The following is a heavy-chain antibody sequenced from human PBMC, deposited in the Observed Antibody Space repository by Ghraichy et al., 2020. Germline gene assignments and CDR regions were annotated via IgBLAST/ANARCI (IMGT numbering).Heavy chain of an antibody. Sequence: ASVKVSCKASGYTFTSYGISWVRQAPGQGLEWMGWISAYNGNTNYAQKLQGRVTMTTDTSTSTAYMELRSLRSDDTAVYYCARDAAYHDYGGHFDYWGQGTLVTVSS. CDR3: ARDAAYHDYGGHFDY. J-gene: IGHJ4*02. D-gene: IGHD4-23*01. CDR1: GYTFTSYG. CDR2: ISAYNGNT. V-gene: IGHV1-18*01.